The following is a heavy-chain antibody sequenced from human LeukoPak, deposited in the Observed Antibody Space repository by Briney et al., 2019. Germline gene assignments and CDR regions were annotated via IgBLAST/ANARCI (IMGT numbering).Heavy chain of an antibody. CDR3: TRDDDYYDSSGYGYYFDY. Sequence: GGSLRLSCAASGFTFSSYAMSWVRQAPGKGLEWVGFIRSKAYGGTTEYAASVKGRFTISRDDSKSIAYLQINSLKTEDTAMYYCTRDDDYYDSSGYGYYFDYWGQGTLVTVSS. J-gene: IGHJ4*02. V-gene: IGHV3-49*04. CDR1: GFTFSSYA. D-gene: IGHD3-22*01. CDR2: IRSKAYGGTT.